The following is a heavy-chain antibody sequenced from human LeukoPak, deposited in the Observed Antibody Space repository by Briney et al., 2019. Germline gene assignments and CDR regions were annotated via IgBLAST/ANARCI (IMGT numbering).Heavy chain of an antibody. CDR3: AKSYSGFGYALHDY. J-gene: IGHJ4*02. Sequence: ASVKVSCKASGYTFTDFYFHWVRQAPGQGLEWMGWINPNSGGTNYAQKFQGRVTMTRDTSISTAYMELSSLRSDDTAMYYCAKSYSGFGYALHDYWGQGTLVTVSS. D-gene: IGHD1-26*01. CDR2: INPNSGGT. V-gene: IGHV1-2*02. CDR1: GYTFTDFY.